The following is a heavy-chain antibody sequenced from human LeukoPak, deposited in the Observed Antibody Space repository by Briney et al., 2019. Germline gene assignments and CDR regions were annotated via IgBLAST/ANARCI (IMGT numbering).Heavy chain of an antibody. J-gene: IGHJ4*02. CDR1: GFTFSSYW. CDR3: AKDMITMMFDY. V-gene: IGHV3-74*01. CDR2: INSDGSST. D-gene: IGHD3-22*01. Sequence: GGSLRLSCAASGFTFSSYWMHWVRQAPGKGLVWVSRINSDGSSTSYADSVKGRFTISRDNAKNTLYLQMNSLRAEDTAVYYCAKDMITMMFDYWGQGTLVTVSS.